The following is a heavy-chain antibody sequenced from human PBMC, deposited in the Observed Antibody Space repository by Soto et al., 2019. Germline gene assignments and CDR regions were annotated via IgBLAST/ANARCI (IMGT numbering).Heavy chain of an antibody. V-gene: IGHV4-30-4*01. Sequence: QVQLQESGPRLVSPSQTLSLTCTVSGGSISSAAYCWSWIRQFPDKGLEWIGHIYDGGTTYSSPSLKGRVTISADTSETQFSLKLSSVSAADTAVYYCARGPSGDKIDYWGQGIQVTVSS. CDR1: GGSISSAAYC. D-gene: IGHD7-27*01. CDR3: ARGPSGDKIDY. CDR2: IYDGGTT. J-gene: IGHJ4*02.